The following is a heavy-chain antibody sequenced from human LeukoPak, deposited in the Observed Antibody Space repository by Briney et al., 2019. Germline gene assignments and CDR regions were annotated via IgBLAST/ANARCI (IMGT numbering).Heavy chain of an antibody. J-gene: IGHJ3*02. CDR1: GYTFTSYA. CDR3: ARADDFSDAFDI. V-gene: IGHV1-3*03. D-gene: IGHD3-3*01. Sequence: ASVKVSCKASGYTFTSYAMHWERQAPGQRLEWMGWISAGNGNTKYSREFQGRVTITRDTSASTAYMELSSLRSEDMAVYYCARADDFSDAFDIWGQGTMVTVSS. CDR2: ISAGNGNT.